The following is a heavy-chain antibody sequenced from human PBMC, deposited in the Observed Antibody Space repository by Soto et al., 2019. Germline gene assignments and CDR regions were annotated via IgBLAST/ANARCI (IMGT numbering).Heavy chain of an antibody. J-gene: IGHJ6*03. CDR2: ISGSGGST. D-gene: IGHD6-19*01. CDR3: AKDPRLGLNLYYYYYYMDV. CDR1: GFTFSSYA. Sequence: GGSLRLSCAASGFTFSSYAMSWVRQAPGKGLEWVSAISGSGGSTYYADSVKGRFTISRDNSKNTLYLQMNSLRAEDTAVYYCAKDPRLGLNLYYYYYYMDVWGKGTTVTVSS. V-gene: IGHV3-23*01.